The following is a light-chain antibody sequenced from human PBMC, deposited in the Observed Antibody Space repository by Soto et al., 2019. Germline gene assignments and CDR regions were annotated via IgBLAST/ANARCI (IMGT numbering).Light chain of an antibody. CDR3: SSYRTGGPFV. J-gene: IGLJ1*01. CDR1: SSDVGGYNY. CDR2: EVS. V-gene: IGLV2-14*01. Sequence: QSALXXPXXXSGSPGRSIAISCTGTSSDVGGYNYVSWYQQLPGKAPKLLISEVSSRPSGVSHRFSGSKSGNTASLTISGLQAEDEADYYCSSYRTGGPFVFGTGTKVTV.